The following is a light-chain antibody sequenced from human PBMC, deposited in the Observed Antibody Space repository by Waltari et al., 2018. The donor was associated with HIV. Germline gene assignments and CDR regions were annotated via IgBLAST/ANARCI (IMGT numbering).Light chain of an antibody. CDR2: DVS. V-gene: IGLV2-11*01. Sequence: QSALTQPRPVSGSPGQSVTIPCTGTSSDVGGYNYVSWYQQDPGKAPKLMIYDVSKRPSGVPDRFSGSKSGNTASLTISGLQAEDEADFYCCSYAGDYTFRFGGGTKLTVL. CDR1: SSDVGGYNY. CDR3: CSYAGDYTFR. J-gene: IGLJ3*02.